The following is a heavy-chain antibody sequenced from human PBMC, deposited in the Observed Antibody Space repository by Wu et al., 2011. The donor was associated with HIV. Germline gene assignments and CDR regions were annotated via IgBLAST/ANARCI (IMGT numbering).Heavy chain of an antibody. CDR3: ARASSLYRDSPNFAS. V-gene: IGHV1-69*15. CDR1: GGTFSSYA. CDR2: VIPVFDTT. J-gene: IGHJ4*02. Sequence: QVQLVQSGAEVKKPGSSVKVSCKASGGTFSSYAINWVRQAPGQGPEWMGRVIPVFDTTNYAPRFQGRVTITADESTSTAYMELSSLRSEDTAAYYCARASSLYRDSPNFASWGQGTLVTVSS. D-gene: IGHD2-21*01.